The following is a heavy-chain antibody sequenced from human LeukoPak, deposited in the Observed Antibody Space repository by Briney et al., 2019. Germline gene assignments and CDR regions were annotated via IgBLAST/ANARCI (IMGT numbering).Heavy chain of an antibody. V-gene: IGHV1-24*01. J-gene: IGHJ4*02. CDR2: FDPEDGET. CDR3: ASLSGEVVPAAGAY. CDR1: GYTLTELS. Sequence: ASVKVSCKVSGYTLTELSMHWVRQAPGKGLEWMGGFDPEDGETIYAQKFQGRVTMTEDTSTDTAYMELSSLRSEDTAVYYCASLSGEVVPAAGAYWGQGTLVTVSS. D-gene: IGHD2-2*01.